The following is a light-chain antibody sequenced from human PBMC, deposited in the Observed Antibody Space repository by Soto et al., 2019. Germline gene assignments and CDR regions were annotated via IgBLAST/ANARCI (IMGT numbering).Light chain of an antibody. CDR3: CSYAGTYTRV. J-gene: IGLJ1*01. Sequence: QSALTQPASLSGSPGQSITISCTGTSSDIGAYDYVSWFQQHPGKAPKLMISEVNNRPSGVSNRFSGSKSGNTAYLTISGLQVEDEADYYCCSYAGTYTRVFGTGTKVTVL. CDR2: EVN. CDR1: SSDIGAYDY. V-gene: IGLV2-14*01.